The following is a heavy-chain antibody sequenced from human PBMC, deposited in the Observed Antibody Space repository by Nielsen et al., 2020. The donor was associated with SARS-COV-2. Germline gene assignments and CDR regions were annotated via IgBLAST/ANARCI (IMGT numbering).Heavy chain of an antibody. D-gene: IGHD6-6*01. Sequence: GGSLRLSCAASGFTFSNYWMHWVRQVPGKGLMWISRINTDGSITTYADSVEGRFTISRDNSKNTLYLQMNSLRVEDTAVYYCVKWVQLDLGYYYHGMDVWGQGTTVTVSS. CDR2: INTDGSIT. CDR1: GFTFSNYW. J-gene: IGHJ6*02. V-gene: IGHV3-74*01. CDR3: VKWVQLDLGYYYHGMDV.